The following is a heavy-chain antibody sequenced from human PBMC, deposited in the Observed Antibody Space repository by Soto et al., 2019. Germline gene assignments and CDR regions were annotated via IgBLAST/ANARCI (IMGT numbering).Heavy chain of an antibody. Sequence: PSESLSLTWAVSGGSISSGGYYWRWIRQHPGEGVEWIGYIYYSGMTYYNPSLKSRVTMSVDTSKNQFSLKLRSVAAADPAVSDCARGAFPWGQGTLVTVPS. CDR2: IYYSGMT. V-gene: IGHV4-31*11. CDR3: ARGAFP. J-gene: IGHJ5*02. CDR1: GGSISSGGYY.